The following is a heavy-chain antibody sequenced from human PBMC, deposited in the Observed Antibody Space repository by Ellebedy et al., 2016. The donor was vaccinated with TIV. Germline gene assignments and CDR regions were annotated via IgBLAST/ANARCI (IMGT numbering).Heavy chain of an antibody. Sequence: MPSETLSLTCIVSGDSISSTNYFWGWIRQLPGKGLEWIGSLNYGGESYFDPSLKSRVTMSLDTSKNQFSLKVNSVTAADTAIYYCASHRGFYSGWSFDYWGQGTLITVSS. D-gene: IGHD5-12*01. V-gene: IGHV4-39*07. CDR2: LNYGGES. CDR3: ASHRGFYSGWSFDY. J-gene: IGHJ4*02. CDR1: GDSISSTNYF.